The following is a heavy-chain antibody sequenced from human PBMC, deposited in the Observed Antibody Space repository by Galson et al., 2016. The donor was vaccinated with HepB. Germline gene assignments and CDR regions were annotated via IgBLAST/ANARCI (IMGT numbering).Heavy chain of an antibody. Sequence: SETLSLTCAVYGGSFSGHYWSWIRQPPGKGLEWVGEINLSGGTKYNPSLKSRVTISVDTSNNQFSLRLISVTATDTAVYYCARTEFGVVTSSLGGAWGQGILVTVSS. V-gene: IGHV4-34*01. D-gene: IGHD3-10*01. CDR1: GGSFSGHY. CDR2: INLSGGT. CDR3: ARTEFGVVTSSLGGA. J-gene: IGHJ5*02.